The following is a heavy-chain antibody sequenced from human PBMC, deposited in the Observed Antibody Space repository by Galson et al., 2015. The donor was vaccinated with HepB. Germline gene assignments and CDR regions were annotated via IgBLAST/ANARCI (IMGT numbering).Heavy chain of an antibody. J-gene: IGHJ4*02. D-gene: IGHD3-10*01. Sequence: SVKVSCKVSGYTLTELSMHWVRQAPGKGLEWMGGFDPEDGETIYAQKFQGRVTMTEDTSTDTAYMELSSLRSEDTAVYYCATDYYYGSGRYFDYWGQGTLVTVSS. CDR2: FDPEDGET. CDR3: ATDYYYGSGRYFDY. CDR1: GYTLTELS. V-gene: IGHV1-24*01.